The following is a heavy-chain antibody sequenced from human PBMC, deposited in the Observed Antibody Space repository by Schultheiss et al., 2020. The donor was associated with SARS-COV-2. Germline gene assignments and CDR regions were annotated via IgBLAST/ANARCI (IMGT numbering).Heavy chain of an antibody. Sequence: GGSLRLSCAASGFTFSSYSMNWVRQAPGKGLEWVSYISSSSSTIYYADSVKGRFTISRDNAKNSLYLQMNSLRDEDTAVYYCARVGGGVPFYDFWSGYHFDYWGHGTLVTVSS. CDR1: GFTFSSYS. CDR2: ISSSSSTI. V-gene: IGHV3-48*02. CDR3: ARVGGGVPFYDFWSGYHFDY. D-gene: IGHD3-3*01. J-gene: IGHJ4*01.